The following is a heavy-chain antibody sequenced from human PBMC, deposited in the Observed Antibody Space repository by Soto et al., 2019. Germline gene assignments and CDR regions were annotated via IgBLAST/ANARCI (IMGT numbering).Heavy chain of an antibody. V-gene: IGHV3-7*01. CDR3: ARGGGRLSDY. CDR1: GFTLSSNW. Sequence: GGSLRLSCRGSGFTLSSNWMSWARQAPGKGLEWVANIKEDGSEKYHVDSVKGRFTISRDNAKNSLYLQMDSLRAEDTAVYYCARGGGRLSDYWGQGTLVTVSS. J-gene: IGHJ4*02. D-gene: IGHD3-10*01. CDR2: IKEDGSEK.